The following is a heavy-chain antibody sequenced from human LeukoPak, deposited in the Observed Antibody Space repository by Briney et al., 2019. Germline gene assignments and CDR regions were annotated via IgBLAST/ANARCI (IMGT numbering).Heavy chain of an antibody. Sequence: PGGSLRLSCAASGFTFSSYAMHWVRQAPGKGLGWVAVISYDGSNKYYADSVKGRFTISRDNSKNTLYLQMNSLRAEDTAVYYCARDGVSSGSYFDYWGQGTLVTVSS. CDR2: ISYDGSNK. V-gene: IGHV3-30-3*01. D-gene: IGHD3-22*01. J-gene: IGHJ4*02. CDR1: GFTFSSYA. CDR3: ARDGVSSGSYFDY.